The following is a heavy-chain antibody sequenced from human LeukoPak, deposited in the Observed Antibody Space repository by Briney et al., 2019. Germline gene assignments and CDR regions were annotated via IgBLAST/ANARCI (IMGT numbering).Heavy chain of an antibody. J-gene: IGHJ6*03. D-gene: IGHD4-23*01. CDR3: ARTTVVTGRYYYYYMDV. V-gene: IGHV3-53*01. CDR1: GFTVSSNY. Sequence: GVSLRLSCAASGFTVSSNYMSWVRQAPGKGLEWVSVIYSGGSTYYADSVKGRFTISRDNSKNTLYLQMNSLRAEDTAVYYCARTTVVTGRYYYYYMDVWGKGTTVTVSS. CDR2: IYSGGST.